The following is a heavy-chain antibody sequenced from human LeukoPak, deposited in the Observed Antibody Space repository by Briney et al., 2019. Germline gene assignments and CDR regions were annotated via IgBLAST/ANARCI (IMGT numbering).Heavy chain of an antibody. CDR1: GFTFSSYA. CDR2: ISGSGGST. Sequence: GGSLGLSCAASGFTFSSYAMSWVRQAPGKGLEWVSAISGSGGSTYYADSVKGRFTISRDNPKNTLYLQMNSLRAEDTAVYYCAKLRGWYYFDYWGQGTLVTVSS. D-gene: IGHD6-19*01. CDR3: AKLRGWYYFDY. J-gene: IGHJ4*02. V-gene: IGHV3-23*01.